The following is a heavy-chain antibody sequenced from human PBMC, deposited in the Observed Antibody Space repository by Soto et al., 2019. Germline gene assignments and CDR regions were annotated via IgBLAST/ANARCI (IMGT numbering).Heavy chain of an antibody. CDR1: GGSVNSAY. CDR3: ARTDAYNSSFFDS. Sequence: QVQLQEMGPGLVNPSQTLTITCTVSGGSVNSAYWSWIRQLPGKGLEWMGNIFHTGRTFYNPSVKSRVAISIDTSKPLVSLKGRSVTDADTAVYYGARTDAYNSSFFDSWGQGTVVTVSS. CDR2: IFHTGRT. D-gene: IGHD6-6*01. V-gene: IGHV4-31*03. J-gene: IGHJ4*02.